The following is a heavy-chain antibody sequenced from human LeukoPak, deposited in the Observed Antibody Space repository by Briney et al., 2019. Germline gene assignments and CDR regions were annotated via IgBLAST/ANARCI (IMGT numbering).Heavy chain of an antibody. D-gene: IGHD6-13*01. V-gene: IGHV1-18*04. J-gene: IGHJ3*02. Sequence: ASVKVSCKASGYTFTGYYMHWVRQAPGQGLEWMGWISAYNGNTNYAQKLQGRVTMTTDTSTSTAYMELRSLRSDDTAVYYCARVGMYNSNWYEAFDIWGQGTMVTVSS. CDR3: ARVGMYNSNWYEAFDI. CDR1: GYTFTGYY. CDR2: ISAYNGNT.